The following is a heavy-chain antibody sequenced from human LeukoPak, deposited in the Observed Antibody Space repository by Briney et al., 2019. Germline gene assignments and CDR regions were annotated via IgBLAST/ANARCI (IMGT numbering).Heavy chain of an antibody. CDR2: IYSGGST. Sequence: PGGSLRLSCAASGFTVSSNYMSWVRQAPGKGLEWVSDIYSGGSTYYADSVKGRFTISRDNSKNTLYLQMNSLRAEDTAVDYCARRLGTPIDYWGQGTLVTVSS. CDR1: GFTVSSNY. D-gene: IGHD7-27*01. J-gene: IGHJ4*02. CDR3: ARRLGTPIDY. V-gene: IGHV3-66*04.